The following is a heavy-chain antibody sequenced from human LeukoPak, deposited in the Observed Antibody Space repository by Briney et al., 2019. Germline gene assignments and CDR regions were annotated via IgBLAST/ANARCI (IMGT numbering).Heavy chain of an antibody. CDR2: IKQDGSEK. CDR3: ARIDWGQFEY. V-gene: IGHV3-7*01. J-gene: IGHJ4*02. CDR1: GFTFSSYW. D-gene: IGHD2-21*01. Sequence: PGGSLRLSCAASGFTFSSYWMSWVRQAPGKGLEWVANIKQDGSEKYYVDSVKGRFTFSRDNAQNSLSLQMNSLRAEDTAVYYCARIDWGQFEYWGQGSLVTVSS.